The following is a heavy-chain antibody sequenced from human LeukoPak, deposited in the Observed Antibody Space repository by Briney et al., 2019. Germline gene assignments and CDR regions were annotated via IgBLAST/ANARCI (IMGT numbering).Heavy chain of an antibody. Sequence: GTFLRLSCVASGFTFTNYAMSWVRQAPGKGLEWVSAITGSDGSSYYADSVKGRFTISRDNSKNTLYLQVNSLRAEDTAVYYCAKWGDYDILTGYYVPDYWGQGTLVTVSS. V-gene: IGHV3-23*01. J-gene: IGHJ4*02. CDR3: AKWGDYDILTGYYVPDY. D-gene: IGHD3-9*01. CDR2: ITGSDGSS. CDR1: GFTFTNYA.